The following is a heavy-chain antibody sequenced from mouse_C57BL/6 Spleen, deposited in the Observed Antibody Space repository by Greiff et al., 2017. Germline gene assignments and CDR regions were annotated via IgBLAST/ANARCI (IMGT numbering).Heavy chain of an antibody. J-gene: IGHJ4*01. CDR1: GYTFTDYN. Sequence: EVQLQQSGPELVKPGASVKMSCKASGYTFTDYNMHWVKQSNGKSLEWIGYINPNNGGTSYNQKFKGKATLTVNKSSSTAYMELRSLTSEDSAVYYCARSLWLRLDYYAMDYWGQGTSVTVSS. CDR3: ARSLWLRLDYYAMDY. V-gene: IGHV1-22*01. D-gene: IGHD2-2*01. CDR2: INPNNGGT.